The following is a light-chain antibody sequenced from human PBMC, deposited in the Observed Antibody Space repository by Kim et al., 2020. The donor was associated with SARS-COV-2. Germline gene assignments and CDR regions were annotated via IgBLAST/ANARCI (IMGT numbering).Light chain of an antibody. CDR3: RQSVDTPLT. Sequence: EIVLTQSPDTLCLSPGERATLSCRASQSVSSSSLAWYQQNRGQAPRLLIHGASIRAPGIPDRFSGSGSATDFTLTINRLEPEDSAVYSCRQSVDTPLTFGEGTRREIK. CDR1: QSVSSSS. J-gene: IGKJ5*01. CDR2: GAS. V-gene: IGKV3-20*01.